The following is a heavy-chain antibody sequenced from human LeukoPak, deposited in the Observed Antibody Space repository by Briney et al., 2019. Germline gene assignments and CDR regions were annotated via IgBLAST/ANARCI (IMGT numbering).Heavy chain of an antibody. V-gene: IGHV1-2*02. CDR1: GYTGTGYY. CDR2: INPSSGGA. J-gene: IGHJ6*03. Sequence: ASVKLSCKASGYTGTGYYIHWVRKAPGQGLEWMGWINPSSGGAKYAKNFQGRVIMTTDTSVSTAYMELSSLRSDDTAVYYCARSSRPTYYHIYYYMDVWGKGSTVTVSS. D-gene: IGHD1-26*01. CDR3: ARSSRPTYYHIYYYMDV.